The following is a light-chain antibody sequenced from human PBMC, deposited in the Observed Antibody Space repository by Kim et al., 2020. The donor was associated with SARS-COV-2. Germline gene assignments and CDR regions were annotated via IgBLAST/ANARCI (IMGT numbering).Light chain of an antibody. CDR3: KHYENLPR. CDR2: DAS. Sequence: DIQMTQSPSSLSASAGDRVTITCQASQDIRNYLSWYQQKPRKAPKLLIYDASNLETGVPSRFSGSGSGTDFTFTISSLQPENIATYYCKHYENLPRFGGGTKMDIK. J-gene: IGKJ4*01. V-gene: IGKV1-33*01. CDR1: QDIRNY.